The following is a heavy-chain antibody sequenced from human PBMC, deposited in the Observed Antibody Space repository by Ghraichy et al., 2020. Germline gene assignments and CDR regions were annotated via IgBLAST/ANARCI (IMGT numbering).Heavy chain of an antibody. CDR3: ARDRYNLLELNNWFDP. D-gene: IGHD1-7*01. V-gene: IGHV1-2*02. CDR2: INPNSGGT. J-gene: IGHJ5*02. Sequence: ASVKVSCKASGYTFTGYYMHWVRQAPGQGLEWMGWINPNSGGTNYAQKFQGRVTMTRDTSISTAYMELSRLRSDDTAVYYCARDRYNLLELNNWFDPWGQGTLVTVSS. CDR1: GYTFTGYY.